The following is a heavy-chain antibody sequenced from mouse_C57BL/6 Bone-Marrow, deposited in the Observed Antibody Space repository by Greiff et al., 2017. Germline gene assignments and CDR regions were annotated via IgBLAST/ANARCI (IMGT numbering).Heavy chain of an antibody. V-gene: IGHV1-81*01. CDR2: IYPRSGNT. CDR3: ARFRLAWFAY. CDR1: GYPFPSYG. Sequence: QFQLQQSGAELPRPGASVNLSCKASGYPFPSYGISWVKQRPGQGLGGIGEIYPRSGNTYYNEKFKGKATLTADKSSSTAYMELRSLTSEDSAVYFCARFRLAWFAYWGQGTLVTVSA. J-gene: IGHJ3*01.